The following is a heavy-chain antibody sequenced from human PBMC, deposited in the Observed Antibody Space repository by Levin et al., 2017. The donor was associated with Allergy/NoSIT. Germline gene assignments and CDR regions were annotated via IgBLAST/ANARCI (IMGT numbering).Heavy chain of an antibody. V-gene: IGHV3-23*01. CDR2: ITGSGDNT. J-gene: IGHJ6*02. Sequence: GGSLRLSCVASRVTFTSYAMNWVRQAPGKGLEWVSAITGSGDNTYYADSVKGRFTISRDNSQSTLFLHMNSLRVDDTAIYYCAKGQPRIRYDYYSMDVWGQGTTVAVSS. CDR3: AKGQPRIRYDYYSMDV. CDR1: RVTFTSYA. D-gene: IGHD1-14*01.